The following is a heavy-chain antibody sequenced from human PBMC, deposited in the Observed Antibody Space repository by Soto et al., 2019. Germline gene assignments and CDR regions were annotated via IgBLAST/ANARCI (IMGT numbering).Heavy chain of an antibody. CDR1: GYTFTSYG. D-gene: IGHD5-18*01. CDR3: ARLYSISGRYNWLDP. J-gene: IGHJ5*02. V-gene: IGHV1-18*01. CDR2: INVYNGHA. Sequence: QVQLVQSGAEVKKPGASVKVSCKASGYTFTSYGISWVRQAPGQGLEWMGWINVYNGHATYAQKFQGRVTMTRDKFAATAYMDVNSLTSDDTAVYFCARLYSISGRYNWLDPWGQGTRVTVSS.